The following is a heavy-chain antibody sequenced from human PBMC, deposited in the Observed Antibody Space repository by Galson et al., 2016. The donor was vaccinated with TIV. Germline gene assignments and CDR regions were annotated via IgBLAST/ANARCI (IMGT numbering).Heavy chain of an antibody. CDR3: ARATPSVFGVVMTLDY. V-gene: IGHV6-1*01. CDR1: GDSVSSDSAA. J-gene: IGHJ4*02. CDR2: TYYRSKWYN. Sequence: CAISGDSVSSDSAAWNWIRQSPSRGLEWLGRTYYRSKWYNDYAVAVKSRITITPDTSKNQFSLQLTSVTPEDTAVYYCARATPSVFGVVMTLDYWRQGTLVTVSS. D-gene: IGHD3-3*01.